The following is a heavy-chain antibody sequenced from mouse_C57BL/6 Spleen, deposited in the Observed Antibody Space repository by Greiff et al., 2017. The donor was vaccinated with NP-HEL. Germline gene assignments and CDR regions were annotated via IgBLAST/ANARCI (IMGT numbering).Heavy chain of an antibody. J-gene: IGHJ4*01. CDR1: GYTFTSYD. V-gene: IGHV1-85*01. Sequence: QVQLQQSGPELVKPGASVKLSCKASGYTFTSYDINWVKQRPGQGLEWIGWIDPRDGSTTYIQKFKGKATLTVDTSSSTAYMELHSLTSEDSAVYYCAREIAASVLNALDYWGQGTSVTVSS. D-gene: IGHD6-1*01. CDR3: AREIAASVLNALDY. CDR2: IDPRDGST.